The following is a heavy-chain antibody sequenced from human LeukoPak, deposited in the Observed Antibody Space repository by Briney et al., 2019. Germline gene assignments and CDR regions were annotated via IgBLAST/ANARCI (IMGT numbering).Heavy chain of an antibody. J-gene: IGHJ4*02. CDR1: GGSISSYY. D-gene: IGHD1-26*01. CDR3: ASLSASYYGTYYFDF. V-gene: IGHV4-59*01. Sequence: SETLSLTCTASGGSISSYYWTWIRQAPGKGLECIGYIYYSGITNYNPSLKSRVTMSVDTSTNQFSLKLSSVTAADTAVYYCASLSASYYGTYYFDFWGQGSLVTVSS. CDR2: IYYSGIT.